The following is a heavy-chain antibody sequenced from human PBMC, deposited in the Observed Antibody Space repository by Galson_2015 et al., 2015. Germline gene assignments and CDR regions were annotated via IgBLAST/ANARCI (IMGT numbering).Heavy chain of an antibody. CDR2: MNPNSGNT. J-gene: IGHJ6*02. Sequence: SVKVSCKASGYTFTSYDINWVRQATGQGLEWMGWMNPNSGNTGYAQKFQGRVTMTRNTSISTAYMELSSLRSEDTAVYYCARGGKQWLIGYYYGMDVWGQGTTVTVSS. V-gene: IGHV1-8*01. D-gene: IGHD6-19*01. CDR1: GYTFTSYD. CDR3: ARGGKQWLIGYYYGMDV.